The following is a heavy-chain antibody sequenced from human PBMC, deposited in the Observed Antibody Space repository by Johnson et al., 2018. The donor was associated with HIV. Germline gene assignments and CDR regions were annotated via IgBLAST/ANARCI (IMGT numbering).Heavy chain of an antibody. J-gene: IGHJ3*02. D-gene: IGHD3-22*01. CDR3: ARPITMIVVVTHDAFDI. CDR1: GFTFSSYA. V-gene: IGHV3-30*04. Sequence: QVQLVESGGGVVQPWRSLRLSCAASGFTFSSYAMHWVRQAPGKGLEWVAVISYDGSNKYYADSVKGRFTISRDNSKNTLYLQMNSLRAEDTAVYYCARPITMIVVVTHDAFDIWGQGTMVTVSS. CDR2: ISYDGSNK.